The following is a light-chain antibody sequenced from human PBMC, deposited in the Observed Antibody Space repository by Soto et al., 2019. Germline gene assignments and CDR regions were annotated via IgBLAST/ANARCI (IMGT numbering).Light chain of an antibody. CDR2: EVF. J-gene: IGKJ4*01. CDR3: MQSLQLPLT. V-gene: IGKV2D-29*01. Sequence: EIVMTQTPLSLSVSPGQPASISCKSSQSLLKSDGETYLFWYLQKPGQPPQLLIYEVFNRFSGVXDXXSGSGSGTDFTLTISRVEAEDVGVYYCMQSLQLPLTFGGGTKVEIK. CDR1: QSLLKSDGETY.